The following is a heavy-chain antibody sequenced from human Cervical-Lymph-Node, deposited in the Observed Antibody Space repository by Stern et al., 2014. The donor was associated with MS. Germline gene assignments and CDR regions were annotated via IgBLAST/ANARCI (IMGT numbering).Heavy chain of an antibody. Sequence: VQLVESGGEMKKPGESLQISCQASGYRFTNYWIGWVRQMPGKGLEWMGIIYPGDSDARYKPAFRGQVTLSGCQAISTAYLKWTSLRASDTAIYYCARLVAPGGDAFDIWGQGTWVIVSS. CDR3: ARLVAPGGDAFDI. CDR2: IYPGDSDA. CDR1: GYRFTNYW. J-gene: IGHJ3*02. V-gene: IGHV5-51*01. D-gene: IGHD3-16*02.